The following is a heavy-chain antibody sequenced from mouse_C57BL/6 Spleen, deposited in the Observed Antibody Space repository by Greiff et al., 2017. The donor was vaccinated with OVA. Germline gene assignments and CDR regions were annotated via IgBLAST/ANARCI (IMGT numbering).Heavy chain of an antibody. V-gene: IGHV1-64*01. CDR1: GYTFTSYW. D-gene: IGHD1-1*01. CDR2: IHPNSGST. J-gene: IGHJ2*01. Sequence: QVQLQQSGAELVKPGASVKLSCKASGYTFTSYWMHWVKQRPGQGLEWIGMIHPNSGSTNYNEKFKSKATLTVDKSSSTAYMQLSSLTSEDSAVYYCARSLNYYGSSYFDYWGQGTTLTVSS. CDR3: ARSLNYYGSSYFDY.